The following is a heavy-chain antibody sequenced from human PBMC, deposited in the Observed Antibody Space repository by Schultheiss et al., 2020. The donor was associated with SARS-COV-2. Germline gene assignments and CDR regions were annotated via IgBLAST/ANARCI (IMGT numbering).Heavy chain of an antibody. CDR1: GGSISSSSYY. D-gene: IGHD3-3*01. CDR3: AAVGRSGGGWFDP. CDR2: IYYSGST. V-gene: IGHV4-61*05. Sequence: SETLSLTCTVSGGSISSSSYYWSWIRQPPGKGLEWIGYIYYSGSTNYNPSLKSRVTISVDKSKNQFSLKLSSVTAADTAVYYYAAVGRSGGGWFDPWGQGTRVTVS. J-gene: IGHJ5*02.